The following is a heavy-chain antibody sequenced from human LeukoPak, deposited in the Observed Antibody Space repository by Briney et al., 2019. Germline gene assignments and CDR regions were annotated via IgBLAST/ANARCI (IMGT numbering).Heavy chain of an antibody. CDR1: GYTFGSYG. CDR3: AIMHGYYDGSGYWVQ. Sequence: GGSLRLSCAASGYTFGSYGMSWVRQAPGKGLEWVSFITPNADRTSYADSVEGRFTISRDNPRNTLYMQMNSLRDEDTAIYYCAIMHGYYDGSGYWVQWGQGTLVTVSS. J-gene: IGHJ1*01. V-gene: IGHV3-23*01. CDR2: ITPNADRT. D-gene: IGHD3-22*01.